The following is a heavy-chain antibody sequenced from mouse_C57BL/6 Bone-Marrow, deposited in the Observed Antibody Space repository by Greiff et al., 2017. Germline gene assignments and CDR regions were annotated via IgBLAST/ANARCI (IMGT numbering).Heavy chain of an antibody. CDR3: AMGGYYVPDY. D-gene: IGHD2-3*01. CDR1: GYTFTGYW. Sequence: QVQLQQSGAELMKPGASVKLSCKATGYTFTGYWIEWVKQRPGQGLEWIGRIHPSDSDTNYNQKFKGKATLTVDKSSSTAYMQLSSLTSEDSAVYYCAMGGYYVPDYWGQGTTLTVSS. CDR2: IHPSDSDT. V-gene: IGHV1-74*01. J-gene: IGHJ2*01.